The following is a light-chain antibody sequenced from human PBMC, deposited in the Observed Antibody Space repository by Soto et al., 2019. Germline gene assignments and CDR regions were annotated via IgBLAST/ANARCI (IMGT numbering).Light chain of an antibody. V-gene: IGKV3-20*01. CDR3: RKSGSLIT. CDR1: QSVSSSY. J-gene: IGKJ5*01. Sequence: EIVLTQSPGTLSLSPGERATLSCRAGQSVSSSYLAWYQQKPGQALRLFVSGGSGWAAGVGDRFSGSGSGTAFTLTILGLEHEDFAVYHRRKSGSLITFGQGTRLEIK. CDR2: GGS.